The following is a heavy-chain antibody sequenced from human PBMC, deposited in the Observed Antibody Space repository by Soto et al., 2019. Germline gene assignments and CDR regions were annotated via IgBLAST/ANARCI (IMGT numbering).Heavy chain of an antibody. CDR1: GYTFTSYD. D-gene: IGHD6-19*01. J-gene: IGHJ4*02. CDR2: MNPNSGNT. CDR3: ARERSSGWYVDY. Sequence: GASVKVSCKASGYTFTSYDINWVRQATEQGLEGMGWMNPNSGNTGYAQKFQGRVTMTRNTSISTAYMELSSLRSEDTAVYYCARERSSGWYVDYWGQGTLVTVSS. V-gene: IGHV1-8*01.